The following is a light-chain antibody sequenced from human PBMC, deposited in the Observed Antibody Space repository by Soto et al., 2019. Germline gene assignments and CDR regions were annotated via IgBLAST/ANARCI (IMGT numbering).Light chain of an antibody. CDR2: DVS. Sequence: QSVLTQPASVSGSPGQSITISCTGSSSDFCAYNYVSWYQQHPYKAPKLMIFDVSVRPSGVFSRFFASKFGNTASLTIFGLQAEDEAEYYCGPFTTSSTVGFGTGTKVTVL. J-gene: IGLJ1*01. CDR3: GPFTTSSTVG. CDR1: SSDFCAYNY. V-gene: IGLV2-14*03.